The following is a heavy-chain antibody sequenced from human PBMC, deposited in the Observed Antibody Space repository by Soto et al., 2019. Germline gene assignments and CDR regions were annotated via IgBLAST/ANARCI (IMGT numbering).Heavy chain of an antibody. V-gene: IGHV1-18*01. D-gene: IGHD2-8*01. CDR3: AKNGQPPYYCYGLDV. CDR2: ISGYNGDT. Sequence: QGHLVQSGAEVKKPGTSVKVSCKASGYTFTRYVINWVRQAPGQGIEWMGWISGYNGDTNYAQNLQGSVTMNIDTSTSTAYMELRSLTSDDTAVYYCAKNGQPPYYCYGLDVWGQGTRVTVSS. J-gene: IGHJ6*02. CDR1: GYTFTRYV.